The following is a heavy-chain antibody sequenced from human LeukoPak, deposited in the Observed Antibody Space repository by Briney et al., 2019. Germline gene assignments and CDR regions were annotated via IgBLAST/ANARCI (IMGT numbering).Heavy chain of an antibody. Sequence: GGSLRLSCAASGFTFGSYWMHWVRQAPGKGLVWVSRINTDGSSTTYADSVKGRFTISRDNAKNTLYLQMNSLRAEDTAVYYCARDGWTTVVTPYYFDYWGQGTLVTVSS. CDR3: ARDGWTTVVTPYYFDY. J-gene: IGHJ4*02. CDR2: INTDGSST. V-gene: IGHV3-74*01. D-gene: IGHD4-23*01. CDR1: GFTFGSYW.